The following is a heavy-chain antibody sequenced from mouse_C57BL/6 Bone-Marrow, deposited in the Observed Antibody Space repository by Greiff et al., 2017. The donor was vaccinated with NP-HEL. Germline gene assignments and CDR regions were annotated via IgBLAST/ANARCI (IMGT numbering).Heavy chain of an antibody. CDR2: IYPVSGDT. CDR1: GYTFTDYI. V-gene: IGHV1-11*01. Sequence: QVHVKQSGAELASPGASVTLSCKASGYTFTDYIMNWVKKRPGQGLEWIGRIYPVSGDTNYNQKFMGKATFSVDRSSSTVYMVLISLTSEDPAVYYCGRSTTMDYWGQGTSVTVSA. CDR3: GRSTTMDY. J-gene: IGHJ4*01. D-gene: IGHD1-1*01.